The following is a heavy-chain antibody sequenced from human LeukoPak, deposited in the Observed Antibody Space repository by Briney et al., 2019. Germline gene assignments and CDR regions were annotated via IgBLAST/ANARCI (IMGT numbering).Heavy chain of an antibody. V-gene: IGHV3-23*01. CDR3: AKLGIWWPPAGSGY. J-gene: IGHJ4*02. Sequence: PGGSLRLSCAASGFTFSSYAMSWVRQAPGKGLEWVSAIRDSGSSTHYADSVKGRFTTSRDNSKNTLFLQMNSLRAEDTAIYYCAKLGIWWPPAGSGYWGQGTLVTVSS. D-gene: IGHD5-12*01. CDR1: GFTFSSYA. CDR2: IRDSGSST.